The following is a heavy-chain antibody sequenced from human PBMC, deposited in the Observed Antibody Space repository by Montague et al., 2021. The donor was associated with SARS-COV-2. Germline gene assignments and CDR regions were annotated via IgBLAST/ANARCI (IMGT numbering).Heavy chain of an antibody. J-gene: IGHJ6*02. CDR2: VYYSGST. CDR3: ASGADDYYYAMDV. CDR1: SGSISTYY. V-gene: IGHV4-59*01. Sequence: SETLSLTCTVSSGSISTYYWSWIRQPPGKGLEWMGYVYYSGSTNYNPSLKSRVTISVDTSEDQFSLKLRSVTAADTAVYYCASGADDYYYAMDVWGQGTTVTVSS. D-gene: IGHD3-10*01.